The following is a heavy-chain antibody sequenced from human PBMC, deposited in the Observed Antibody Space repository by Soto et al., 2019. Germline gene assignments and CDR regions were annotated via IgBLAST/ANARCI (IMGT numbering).Heavy chain of an antibody. CDR2: IYYSGST. V-gene: IGHV4-31*03. Sequence: SETLSLTCTVSGGSISSGGYYWSWIRQHPGKGLEWIGYIYYSGSTYYNPSLKSRVTISVDTSKNQFSLKLSSVTAADTAVYYCARDGTYYYGSGKHRPPNWFDPWGQGTLVTVSS. D-gene: IGHD3-10*01. J-gene: IGHJ5*02. CDR1: GGSISSGGYY. CDR3: ARDGTYYYGSGKHRPPNWFDP.